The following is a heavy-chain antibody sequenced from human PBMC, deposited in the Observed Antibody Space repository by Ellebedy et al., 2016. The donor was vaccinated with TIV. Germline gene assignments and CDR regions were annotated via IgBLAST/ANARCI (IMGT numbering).Heavy chain of an antibody. J-gene: IGHJ3*02. CDR3: ARGDGDKNIGDAFDI. V-gene: IGHV3-33*08. Sequence: LSLTCAASGFTFSSYGMHWVRQAPGKGLEWVAVIWYDGSNKYYADSVKGRFTISRDNSKNTLYLQMNSLRAEDTAVYYCARGDGDKNIGDAFDIWGQGTMVTVSS. CDR2: IWYDGSNK. D-gene: IGHD4-17*01. CDR1: GFTFSSYG.